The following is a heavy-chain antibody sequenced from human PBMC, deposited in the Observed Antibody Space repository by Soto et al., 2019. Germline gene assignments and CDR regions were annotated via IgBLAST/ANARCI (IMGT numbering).Heavy chain of an antibody. J-gene: IGHJ4*02. CDR1: GGTFSSYA. Sequence: QVQLVQSGAEVKKPGSSVKVSCKASGGTFSSYAISWVRQAPGQGLAWMGGIIPIFGTANYAQKFQGRVTITADESTSTAYMELSSLRAEDTAVYYCAMAAYDSSGYFYRNYFDYWGQGSVVTVSS. D-gene: IGHD3-22*01. V-gene: IGHV1-69*01. CDR3: AMAAYDSSGYFYRNYFDY. CDR2: IIPIFGTA.